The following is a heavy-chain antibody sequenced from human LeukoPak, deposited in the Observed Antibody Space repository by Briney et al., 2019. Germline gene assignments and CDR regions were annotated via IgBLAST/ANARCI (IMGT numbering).Heavy chain of an antibody. D-gene: IGHD3-16*02. CDR3: ARYVWGSYPTFEDY. CDR2: VYYSGSI. V-gene: IGHV4-59*01. Sequence: SETLSFTCSVSGGSISSFYWSWIRQPPGKGLEWIGYVYYSGSINYNPSLKSRVTISVDTSKNQVSLKLTSVTAADTAVYYCARYVWGSYPTFEDYWGQGTLVTVSS. CDR1: GGSISSFY. J-gene: IGHJ4*02.